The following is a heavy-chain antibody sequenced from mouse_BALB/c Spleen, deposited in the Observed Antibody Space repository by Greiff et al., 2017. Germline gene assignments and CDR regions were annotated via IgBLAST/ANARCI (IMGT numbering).Heavy chain of an antibody. Sequence: EVKLVESGGGLVQPGGSRKLSCAASGFTFSSFGMHWVRQAPEKGLEWVAYISSGSSTIYYADTVKGRFTSSRDNPKNTLFLQMTSLRSEDTAMYYCARWGGNWYFDVWGAGTTVTVSS. D-gene: IGHD1-1*02. CDR1: GFTFSSFG. CDR2: ISSGSSTI. J-gene: IGHJ1*01. V-gene: IGHV5-17*02. CDR3: ARWGGNWYFDV.